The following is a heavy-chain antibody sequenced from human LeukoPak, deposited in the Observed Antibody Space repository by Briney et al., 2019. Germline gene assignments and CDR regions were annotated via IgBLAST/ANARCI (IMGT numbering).Heavy chain of an antibody. CDR1: GFTFRSYA. J-gene: IGHJ4*02. Sequence: PGGSLRLSCAASGFTFRSYAMHWVRQAPGKGLEWVAVISNDGSNKYYADSVKGRFTISRDNSKNTLYLQMNSLRAEDTAVYYCAKDRSTTVSNTLGYFDYWGQGTLVTVSS. D-gene: IGHD2/OR15-2a*01. V-gene: IGHV3-30*04. CDR2: ISNDGSNK. CDR3: AKDRSTTVSNTLGYFDY.